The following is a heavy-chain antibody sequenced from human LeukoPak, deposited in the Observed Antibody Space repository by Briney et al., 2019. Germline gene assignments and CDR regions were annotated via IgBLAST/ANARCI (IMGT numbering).Heavy chain of an antibody. CDR2: INHSGST. CDR1: GGSFSGYY. J-gene: IGHJ2*01. V-gene: IGHV4-34*01. Sequence: SETLSLTCAVYGGSFSGYYWSWIRQPPGKGLEWIGEINHSGSTNYNPSLKSRVTISVDTSKTQFSLKLSSVTAADTAVYYCARDVIAVAGSYWYFDRWGRGTLVTVSS. CDR3: ARDVIAVAGSYWYFDR. D-gene: IGHD6-19*01.